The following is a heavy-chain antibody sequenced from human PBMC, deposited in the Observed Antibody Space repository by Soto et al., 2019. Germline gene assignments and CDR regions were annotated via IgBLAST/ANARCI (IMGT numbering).Heavy chain of an antibody. CDR2: IYYSGST. D-gene: IGHD3-16*02. V-gene: IGHV4-39*01. CDR3: ARHAITFAGVIVPREDWFDP. CDR1: GGSISSSSYY. J-gene: IGHJ5*02. Sequence: SETLSLTCTVSGGSISSSSYYWGWIRQPPGKGLEWIGSIYYSGSTYYNPSLKSRVTISVDTSKNQFSLKLSSVTAADTAVYYCARHAITFAGVIVPREDWFDPWGQGTLVTVSS.